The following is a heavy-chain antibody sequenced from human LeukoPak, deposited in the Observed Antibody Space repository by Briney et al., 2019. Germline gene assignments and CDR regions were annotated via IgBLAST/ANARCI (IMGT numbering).Heavy chain of an antibody. J-gene: IGHJ2*01. CDR2: ISSSGYTM. Sequence: GGSLRLSCAASGFTFSSYAMHWVRQAPGKGLEWVSYISSSGYTMYYADSVKGRFTISRDNAKNSLYLQMNSLRAEDTAVYYCARVGPAAAGRGYWYFDLWGRGTLVTVSS. V-gene: IGHV3-48*04. CDR3: ARVGPAAAGRGYWYFDL. CDR1: GFTFSSYA. D-gene: IGHD6-13*01.